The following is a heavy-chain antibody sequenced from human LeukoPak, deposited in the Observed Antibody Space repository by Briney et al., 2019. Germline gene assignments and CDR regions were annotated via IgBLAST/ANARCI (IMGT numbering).Heavy chain of an antibody. CDR1: GFTFNNYP. V-gene: IGHV3-23*01. CDR2: ITAGGGTT. J-gene: IGHJ4*02. CDR3: AKGALRVVIDY. Sequence: GGSLRLSCAASGFTFNNYPMSLVRQAPGKGLEWVSSITAGGGTTFYADSVKGRFTISRDNSKNTLYLHMDSLTAEDTAVYYCAKGALRVVIDYWGQGTLVTVSS. D-gene: IGHD4-23*01.